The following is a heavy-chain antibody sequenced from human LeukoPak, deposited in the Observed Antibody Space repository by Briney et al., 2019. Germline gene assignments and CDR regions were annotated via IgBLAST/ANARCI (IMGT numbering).Heavy chain of an antibody. Sequence: SETLSLTCTVAGGSISSSGYYWDWIRQPLGKGLDWIGTIHYSGTTFYKSSLESRLTMSVDTSKNQFSLKLSSVTAADTAVYYCVRRVDYYGSGSYFYYDYWGQGTLVTVSS. V-gene: IGHV4-39*01. CDR3: VRRVDYYGSGSYFYYDY. CDR2: IHYSGTT. CDR1: GGSISSSGYY. J-gene: IGHJ4*02. D-gene: IGHD3-10*01.